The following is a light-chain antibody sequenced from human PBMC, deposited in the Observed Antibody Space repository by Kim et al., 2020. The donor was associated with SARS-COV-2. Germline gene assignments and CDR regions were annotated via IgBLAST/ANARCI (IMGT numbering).Light chain of an antibody. CDR1: QTISRSY. V-gene: IGKV3-20*01. J-gene: IGKJ2*01. Sequence: LSPGERATLSCRASQTISRSYLAWYQQKPGQAPRLLMYGASSRATGIPDRFSGSGSGTDFTLTISRLEPEDFAVYYCHQYETSPETFGQGTKLEI. CDR2: GAS. CDR3: HQYETSPET.